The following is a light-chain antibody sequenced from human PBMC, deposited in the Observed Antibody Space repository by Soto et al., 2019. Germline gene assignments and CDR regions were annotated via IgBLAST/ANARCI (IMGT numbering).Light chain of an antibody. CDR2: DAS. CDR3: QQRSNWPWT. V-gene: IGKV3-11*01. Sequence: EIVLTQSPATLSLSPGDRATLSCGASQSVSNYLAWYQQRPGQAPRLLIYDASNRATGIPVRFSGSGSGTDYTLTITNLESEDFAVYYCQQRSNWPWTFGQGTKVDIK. J-gene: IGKJ1*01. CDR1: QSVSNY.